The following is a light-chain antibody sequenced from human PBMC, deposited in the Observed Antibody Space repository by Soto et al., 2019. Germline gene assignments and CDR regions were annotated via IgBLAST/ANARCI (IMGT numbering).Light chain of an antibody. CDR3: SSYTSGSTLL. Sequence: QSALTQPASVSGSPGQSITISCTGTSSDFGGFDYVSWYQQHPGKAPKLMISEVSIRPSEISNRFSGSKSGNTAYLTISGLQAEDEADYYCSSYTSGSTLLFGGGTKVTVL. J-gene: IGLJ2*01. V-gene: IGLV2-14*01. CDR2: EVS. CDR1: SSDFGGFDY.